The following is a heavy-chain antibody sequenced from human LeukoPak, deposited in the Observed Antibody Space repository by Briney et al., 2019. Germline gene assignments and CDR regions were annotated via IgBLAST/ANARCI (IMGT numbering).Heavy chain of an antibody. CDR2: IYYSGST. CDR1: GGSISSYY. D-gene: IGHD5-18*01. J-gene: IGHJ4*02. Sequence: PSETLSLTCTVSGGSISSYYWGWIRQPPGKGLEWIGSIYYSGSTYYNPSLKSRVTISVDTSKNQFSLKLSSVTAADTAVYYCARGSDIYSYGPVFDYWGQGTLVTVSS. CDR3: ARGSDIYSYGPVFDY. V-gene: IGHV4-39*01.